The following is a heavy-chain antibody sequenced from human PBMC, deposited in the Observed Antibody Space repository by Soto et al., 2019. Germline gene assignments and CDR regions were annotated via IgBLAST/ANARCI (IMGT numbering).Heavy chain of an antibody. CDR2: INAGNGNT. CDR3: ASSYSNYALIDYYYYGMDV. Sequence: ASVTVSCQTSGYTFTIYAMHWVRQAPGQRLEWMGWINAGNGNTKYSQKFQGRVTITRDTSASTAYMELSSLRSEDTAVYYCASSYSNYALIDYYYYGMDVWGQGTTVTVSS. D-gene: IGHD4-4*01. CDR1: GYTFTIYA. J-gene: IGHJ6*02. V-gene: IGHV1-3*01.